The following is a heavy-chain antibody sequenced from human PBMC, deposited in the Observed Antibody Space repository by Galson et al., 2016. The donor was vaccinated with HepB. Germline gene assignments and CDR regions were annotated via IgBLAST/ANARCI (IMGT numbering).Heavy chain of an antibody. CDR2: IRQDESER. J-gene: IGHJ4*02. CDR3: ARAYHRRLHYGDYPLDY. Sequence: SLRLSCATSGFPFSRYWMTWVRQAPGKGLEWVANIRQDESERYYVDSVKGRVTMTTDTSTSTAYMELRSLRSDDTAVYYCARAYHRRLHYGDYPLDYWGQGTLVTVSS. CDR1: GFPFSRYW. D-gene: IGHD4-17*01. V-gene: IGHV3-7*03.